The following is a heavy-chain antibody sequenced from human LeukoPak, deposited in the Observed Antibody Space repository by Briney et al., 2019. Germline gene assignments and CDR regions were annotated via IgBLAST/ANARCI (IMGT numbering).Heavy chain of an antibody. CDR2: IIPIFGTA. D-gene: IGHD2-21*01. CDR3: ARDYIGDYAPFDP. Sequence: SVKVSCKASGGTFSSYAISWVRQAPGQGLEWMGGIIPIFGTANYAQKFQGRVTIATDESTSTAYMELSSLRSEDTAVYYCARDYIGDYAPFDPWGQGTLVTVSS. CDR1: GGTFSSYA. J-gene: IGHJ5*02. V-gene: IGHV1-69*05.